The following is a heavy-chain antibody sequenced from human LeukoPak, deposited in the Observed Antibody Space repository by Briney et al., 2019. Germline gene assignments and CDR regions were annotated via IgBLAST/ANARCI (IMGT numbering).Heavy chain of an antibody. J-gene: IGHJ4*02. D-gene: IGHD5-18*01. CDR2: ISMDGANT. Sequence: PGGSLRLSCAASGFTFDYYTMYWVRQGPEKGLEWVSLISMDGANTFYADSVKGRFTISRDNNKNSLYLQMNGLRTDDTGLYYCVKGRRRGYAYGTLESWGQGTLVTVSS. CDR3: VKGRRRGYAYGTLES. CDR1: GFTFDYYT. V-gene: IGHV3-43*01.